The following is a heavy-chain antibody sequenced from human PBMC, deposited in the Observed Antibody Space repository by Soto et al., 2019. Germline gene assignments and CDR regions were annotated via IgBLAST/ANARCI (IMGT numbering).Heavy chain of an antibody. J-gene: IGHJ4*02. V-gene: IGHV3-23*01. Sequence: GGSLRLSCAASGFTVTNSAMNWVRQVPGKGLEWVSSISGSGAIPHYADSVKGRFSIFRDESNNTLYLQMNSLRAEGTAVYFCGVGRTPYYFDYWGQGALVTVSS. D-gene: IGHD1-26*01. CDR3: GVGRTPYYFDY. CDR1: GFTVTNSA. CDR2: ISGSGAIP.